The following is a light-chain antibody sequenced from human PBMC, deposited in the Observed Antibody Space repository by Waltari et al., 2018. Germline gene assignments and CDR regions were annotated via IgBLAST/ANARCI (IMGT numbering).Light chain of an antibody. CDR1: QSVSSSY. Sequence: EIVLTQSPGTLSLSPGERATLSCRASQSVSSSYLAWYQQKPGQAPRLLIYGASSRATGIPDRFSGSGSGTDFTLPISGLEPEDFAVYYCQQYGSSAYTFGQGTKLEIK. CDR2: GAS. J-gene: IGKJ2*01. V-gene: IGKV3-20*01. CDR3: QQYGSSAYT.